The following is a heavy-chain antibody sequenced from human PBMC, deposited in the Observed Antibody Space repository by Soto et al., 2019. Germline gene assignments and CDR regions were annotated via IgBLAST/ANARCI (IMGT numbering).Heavy chain of an antibody. CDR3: AKADGGVALYYYSGMDV. CDR1: GFTFSSYG. V-gene: IGHV3-30*18. CDR2: ISYDGSNK. D-gene: IGHD3-16*01. J-gene: IGHJ6*02. Sequence: SLRLSCAASGFTFSSYGMHWVRQAPGKGLEWVAVISYDGSNKYYADSVKGRFTISRDNSKNTLYLQMNSLRAEDTAVYYCAKADGGVALYYYSGMDVWGQGTTVTVSS.